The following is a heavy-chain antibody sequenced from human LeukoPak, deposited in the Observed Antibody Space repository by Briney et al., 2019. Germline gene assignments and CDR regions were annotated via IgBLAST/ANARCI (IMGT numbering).Heavy chain of an antibody. V-gene: IGHV4-31*03. D-gene: IGHD4-17*01. J-gene: IGHJ6*02. CDR3: AREGRDGDYAYYYYGMDV. CDR1: GGSISSGGYY. CDR2: IYYSGST. Sequence: PSQTLSLTCTVSGGSISSGGYYWSWIRQHPGKGLEWIGYIYYSGSTYYSPSLKSRVTISVDTSKNQFSLKLSSVTAADTAVYYCAREGRDGDYAYYYYGMDVWGQGTTVTVSS.